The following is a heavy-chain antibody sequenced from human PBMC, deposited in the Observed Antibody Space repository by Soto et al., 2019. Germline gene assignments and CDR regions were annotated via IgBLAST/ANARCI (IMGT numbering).Heavy chain of an antibody. V-gene: IGHV6-1*01. CDR3: ARELRFLEWLFVSYGVDV. D-gene: IGHD3-3*01. CDR1: GDSVSSNSAA. Sequence: SQTLSLTCVISGDSVSSNSAAWNWIRQSPSRGLEWLGRTYYRSKWYNDYAVSVKNRITINPDTSKNQFSLQLNSVTPEDTAVYYCARELRFLEWLFVSYGVDVWGQGTTVTVSS. J-gene: IGHJ6*02. CDR2: TYYRSKWYN.